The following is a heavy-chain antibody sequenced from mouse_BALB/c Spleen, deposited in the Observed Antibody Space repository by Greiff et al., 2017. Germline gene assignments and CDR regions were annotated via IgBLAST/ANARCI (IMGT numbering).Heavy chain of an antibody. J-gene: IGHJ3*01. D-gene: IGHD1-2*01. Sequence: QVHVKQSGPGLVAPSQSLSITCTVSGFSLTGYGVNWVRQPPGKGLEWLGMIWGDGSTDYNSALKSRLSISKDNSKSQVFLKMNSLQTDDTARYYCARDNGPAWFAYWGQGTLVTVSA. V-gene: IGHV2-6-7*01. CDR1: GFSLTGYG. CDR2: IWGDGST. CDR3: ARDNGPAWFAY.